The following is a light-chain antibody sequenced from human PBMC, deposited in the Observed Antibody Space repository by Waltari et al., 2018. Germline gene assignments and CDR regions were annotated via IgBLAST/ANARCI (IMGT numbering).Light chain of an antibody. CDR2: KVS. CDR1: QSLVHTDGHTY. J-gene: IGKJ1*01. Sequence: QSLVHTDGHTYLKWFQQRPGQSPRRLIYKVSNRDSGVPDRFSGRGSDTAFTLKISRVEAEDVGIYYCMQATNWPLTFGQGTKVEIQ. V-gene: IGKV2-30*02. CDR3: MQATNWPLT.